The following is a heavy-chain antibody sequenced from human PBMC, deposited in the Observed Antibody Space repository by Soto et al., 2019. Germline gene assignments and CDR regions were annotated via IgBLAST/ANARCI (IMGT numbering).Heavy chain of an antibody. J-gene: IGHJ4*02. Sequence: PETLSLTCTASGGSISSYYWSWIRQRPGKGLEWIGYIYYSGSTNYNPSLKSRVTISVDTSKNQFSLKLSSVTAADTAVYYCARGSRRGIAAAVDYWGQGTLVTVSS. CDR3: ARGSRRGIAAAVDY. CDR2: IYYSGST. CDR1: GGSISSYY. V-gene: IGHV4-59*01. D-gene: IGHD6-13*01.